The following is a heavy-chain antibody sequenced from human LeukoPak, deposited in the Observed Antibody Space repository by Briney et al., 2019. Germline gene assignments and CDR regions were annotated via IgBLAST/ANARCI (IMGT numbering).Heavy chain of an antibody. J-gene: IGHJ6*03. V-gene: IGHV3-66*02. CDR3: ARATFWSGYQRDSWYMDV. D-gene: IGHD3-3*01. CDR1: GFTASTNY. CDR2: IYSGDTT. Sequence: PGGSLRLSCEASGFTASTNYMTWVRQAPGEGLEWVSVIYSGDTTYYADSVKGRFTISRDNSKNTVYLQMSSLRAEDTAVYYCARATFWSGYQRDSWYMDVWGKGTPVTVSS.